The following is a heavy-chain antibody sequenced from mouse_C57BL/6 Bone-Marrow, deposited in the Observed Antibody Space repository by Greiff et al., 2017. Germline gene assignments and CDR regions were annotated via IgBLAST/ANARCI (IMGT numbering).Heavy chain of an antibody. D-gene: IGHD2-4*01. J-gene: IGHJ4*01. CDR2: IWRGGST. Sequence: VKLMESGPGLVQPSQSLSITCTVSGFSLTSYGVHWVRQSPGKGLEWLGVIWRGGSTDYNAAFMSRLSITKDNSKSQVFFKMNSLQADDTAIYYCAKNPYDYERYAMDYWGQGTSVTVSS. CDR1: GFSLTSYG. CDR3: AKNPYDYERYAMDY. V-gene: IGHV2-5*01.